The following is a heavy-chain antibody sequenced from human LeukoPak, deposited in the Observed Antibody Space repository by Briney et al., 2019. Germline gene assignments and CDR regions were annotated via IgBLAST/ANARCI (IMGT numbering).Heavy chain of an antibody. V-gene: IGHV5-51*01. CDR2: IYPGDSDT. CDR3: ARLIAAAFDY. Sequence: GESLKISCKGSGYSFTSYWIGGVRQMPGKGLEWMGIIYPGDSDTRYSPPFQGQVTISADKSICTAYLQWSSLKASDTAMYYCARLIAAAFDYWGQGTLVTVSS. J-gene: IGHJ4*02. CDR1: GYSFTSYW. D-gene: IGHD6-13*01.